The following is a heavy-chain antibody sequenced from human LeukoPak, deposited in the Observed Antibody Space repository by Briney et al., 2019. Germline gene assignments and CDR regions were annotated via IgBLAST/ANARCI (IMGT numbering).Heavy chain of an antibody. D-gene: IGHD3-9*01. CDR2: ISSNGGST. J-gene: IGHJ4*02. CDR3: VKDYDILTGYFDY. CDR1: GFTFISYA. Sequence: GGSLRLSCSASGFTFISYAMHWVRQAPGKGLEYVSAISSNGGSTYYADSVKGRFTISRDNSKNTLYLQMSSLRAEDTAVYYCVKDYDILTGYFDYWGQGTLVTVSS. V-gene: IGHV3-64D*06.